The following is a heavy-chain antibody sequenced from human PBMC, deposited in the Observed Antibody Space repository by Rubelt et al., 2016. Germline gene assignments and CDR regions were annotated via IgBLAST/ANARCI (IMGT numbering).Heavy chain of an antibody. D-gene: IGHD3-16*01. CDR1: GFTFSSFA. J-gene: IGHJ6*02. V-gene: IGHV3-23*04. CDR2: ISGGGGST. Sequence: EVQLVESGGGLVQPGGSLRLSCAASGFTFSSFAMSWVRQAPGKGLEWVSTISGGGGSTYYADSVKGRFTISRDDAKNSLYLQMNSLRAEDTAVYDCAREGRGRYGMDVWGQGTTVTVSS. CDR3: AREGRGRYGMDV.